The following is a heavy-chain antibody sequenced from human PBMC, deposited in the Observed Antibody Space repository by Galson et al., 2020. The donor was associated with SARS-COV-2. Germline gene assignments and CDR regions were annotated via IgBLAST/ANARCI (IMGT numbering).Heavy chain of an antibody. Sequence: GESLKIFCTASGFTFSSYWMHWVRQAPGKGLVWVSRINSEGNITSYADSVKGRFTISRDNAKNTLYLQMNSLRAEDTAVYYCTATRAYWGQGTLVTVSS. CDR2: INSEGNIT. J-gene: IGHJ4*02. CDR3: TATRAY. D-gene: IGHD1-26*01. CDR1: GFTFSSYW. V-gene: IGHV3-74*01.